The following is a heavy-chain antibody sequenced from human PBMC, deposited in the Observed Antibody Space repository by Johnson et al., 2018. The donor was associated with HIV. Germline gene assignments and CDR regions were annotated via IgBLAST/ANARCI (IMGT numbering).Heavy chain of an antibody. J-gene: IGHJ3*02. CDR3: ARVSLYYGSGNDAFDI. CDR1: GFTFSSYW. Sequence: VQLVESGGGLVQPGGSLRLSCAASGFTFSSYWMSWVRQAPGKGLEWVANIKQDGSETYYVDSVKGRFTISRDNSKNTLYLQMNSLRAEDTAGYYCARVSLYYGSGNDAFDIWGQGTMVTVSS. V-gene: IGHV3-7*05. D-gene: IGHD3-10*01. CDR2: IKQDGSET.